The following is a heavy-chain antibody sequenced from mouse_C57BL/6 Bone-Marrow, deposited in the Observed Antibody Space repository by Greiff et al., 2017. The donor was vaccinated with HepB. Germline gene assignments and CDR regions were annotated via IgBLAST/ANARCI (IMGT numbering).Heavy chain of an antibody. D-gene: IGHD2-2*01. CDR3: TTLWLRRGFAY. CDR2: IDPENGDT. CDR1: SFNIKDDY. V-gene: IGHV14-4*01. J-gene: IGHJ3*01. Sequence: VQLKQSGAELVRPGASVKLSCTASSFNIKDDYMHWVKQRPEQGLEWIGWIDPENGDTEYASKFQGKATITADTSSNTAYLQLSSLTSEDTAVYYCTTLWLRRGFAYWGQGTLVTVSA.